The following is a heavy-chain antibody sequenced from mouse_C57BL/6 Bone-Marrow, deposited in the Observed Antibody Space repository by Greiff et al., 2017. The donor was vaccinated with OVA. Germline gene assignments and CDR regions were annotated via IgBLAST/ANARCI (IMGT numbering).Heavy chain of an antibody. Sequence: EVNLVESGGGLVKPGGSLKLSCAASGFTFSSYAMSWVRQTPEKRLEWVATISDGGSYTYYPDNVKGRFTISRDNAKNNQYLQMSHLKSEDTAMYYCARWVLGYFDVWGTGTTVTVSS. J-gene: IGHJ1*03. CDR2: ISDGGSYT. CDR3: ARWVLGYFDV. V-gene: IGHV5-4*03. CDR1: GFTFSSYA.